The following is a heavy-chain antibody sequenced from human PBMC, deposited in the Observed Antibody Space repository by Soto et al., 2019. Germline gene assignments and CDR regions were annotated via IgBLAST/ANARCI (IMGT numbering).Heavy chain of an antibody. J-gene: IGHJ4*02. CDR1: GFTFSSHA. CDR2: ISSDGSNK. D-gene: IGHD1-26*01. CDR3: ARDDEGGSDCDLGY. Sequence: QVPLVESGGGVVQPGRSLRLSCAVSGFTFSSHAMHWVRQAPGKGLEWVALISSDGSNKYYADSVKGRFTTSRDNSKNTMYLQMNSLRVEDTAVYYCARDDEGGSDCDLGYWGQGALVTVPS. V-gene: IGHV3-30-3*01.